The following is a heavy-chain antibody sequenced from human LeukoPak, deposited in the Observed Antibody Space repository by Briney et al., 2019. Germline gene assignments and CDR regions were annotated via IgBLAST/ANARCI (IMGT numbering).Heavy chain of an antibody. Sequence: SETLSLTCTVSGGSISTYYWIWIRQPPGKGLEWIGYIHYSGSTNYNPSLKSRVTISVDTSRNQFSLKLSSVTAADTAVYYCARGAGSSSWYYWGQGTLVTVSS. J-gene: IGHJ4*02. D-gene: IGHD6-13*01. CDR1: GGSISTYY. V-gene: IGHV4-59*08. CDR2: IHYSGST. CDR3: ARGAGSSSWYY.